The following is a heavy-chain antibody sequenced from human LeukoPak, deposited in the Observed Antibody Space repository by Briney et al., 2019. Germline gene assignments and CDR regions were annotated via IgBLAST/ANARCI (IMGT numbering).Heavy chain of an antibody. V-gene: IGHV3-7*01. J-gene: IGHJ3*02. CDR3: ARGPFAFDI. Sequence: GGSLRLSCTASGFTFSSYWMSWVRQAPGKGLEWVANIKQGGSEKHYVDSVKGRFTISRDNAKNSLYLQMNSLRVEDTAVYYGARGPFAFDIWGQGTMVTVSS. CDR2: IKQGGSEK. CDR1: GFTFSSYW.